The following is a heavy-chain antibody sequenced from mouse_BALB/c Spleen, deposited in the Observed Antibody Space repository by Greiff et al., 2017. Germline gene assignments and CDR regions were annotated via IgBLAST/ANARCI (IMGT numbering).Heavy chain of an antibody. J-gene: IGHJ3*01. CDR2: INPGSSTI. CDR3: ARGDFAY. V-gene: IGHV4-2*02. Sequence: EVKLLESGGGLVQPGGSLNLSCAASGFDFSRYWMSWARQAPGKGQEWIGEINPGSSTINYTPSLKDKFIISRDNAKNTLYLQMSKVRSEDTALYYCARGDFAYWGQGTLVTVSA. CDR1: GFDFSRYW.